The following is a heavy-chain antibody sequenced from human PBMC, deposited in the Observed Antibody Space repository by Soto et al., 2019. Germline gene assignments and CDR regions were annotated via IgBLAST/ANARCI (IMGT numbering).Heavy chain of an antibody. CDR2: ASRSGAYT. CDR1: GFIFGSYA. V-gene: IGHV3-23*01. D-gene: IGHD4-17*01. CDR3: VKYTVTEDLGEH. Sequence: EVQLLESGGGLVQPGGSLRLSCSSSGFIFGSYAMAWVRQPPGKGLEWVSGASRSGAYTFYAPSVRGRFSISRDNSRDTLWLQMDSLRVGATALYFCVKYTVTEDLGEHWGQGSLVTVSS. J-gene: IGHJ4*02.